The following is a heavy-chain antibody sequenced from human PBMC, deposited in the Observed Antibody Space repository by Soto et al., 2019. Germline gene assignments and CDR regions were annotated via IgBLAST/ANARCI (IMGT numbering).Heavy chain of an antibody. J-gene: IGHJ3*02. D-gene: IGHD1-26*01. CDR3: ASDRVGHAFDI. Sequence: QVQLQESGPGLVKPSQTLSLTCTVSGGSISSGDYYWSWIRQPPGKGLEWIGYIYYSGSTYYNPSLRSRVTKSVTTAKHMFPRTLSSVAAAATAVYYCASDRVGHAFDIWGHETMVTVSS. CDR2: IYYSGST. V-gene: IGHV4-30-4*01. CDR1: GGSISSGDYY.